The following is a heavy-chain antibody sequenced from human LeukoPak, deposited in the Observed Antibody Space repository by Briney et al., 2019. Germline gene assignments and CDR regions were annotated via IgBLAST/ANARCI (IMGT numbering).Heavy chain of an antibody. V-gene: IGHV3-30-3*01. CDR1: GFTFSSYA. CDR3: AREEILTGYDDYYFDY. J-gene: IGHJ4*02. D-gene: IGHD3-9*01. Sequence: GGSLRLSCAASGFTFSSYAMHWARQAPGKGLEWVAVISYDGSNKYYADSVKGRFTISRDNSKNTLYLQMNSLRAEDTAVYYCAREEILTGYDDYYFDYWGQGTLVTVSS. CDR2: ISYDGSNK.